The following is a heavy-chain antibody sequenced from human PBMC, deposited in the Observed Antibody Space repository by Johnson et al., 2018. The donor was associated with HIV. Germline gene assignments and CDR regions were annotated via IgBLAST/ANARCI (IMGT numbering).Heavy chain of an antibody. V-gene: IGHV3-66*01. Sequence: VQVLESGGGLVQPGGSLRLSCAASGVIVSSNYMSWVRQAPGKGLEWVSVIDSGGTTYYAGSGKGRFSIARDNSKNTLYLQMNSLRAEETAVYYCARDYGMTLRLGEYGAFDIWGQGTMVTVSS. J-gene: IGHJ3*02. CDR2: IDSGGTT. D-gene: IGHD3-16*01. CDR1: GVIVSSNY. CDR3: ARDYGMTLRLGEYGAFDI.